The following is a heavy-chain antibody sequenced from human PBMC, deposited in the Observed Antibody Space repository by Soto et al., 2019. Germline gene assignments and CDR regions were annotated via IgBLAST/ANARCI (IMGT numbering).Heavy chain of an antibody. CDR3: AGDSVAGAMDV. D-gene: IGHD6-19*01. Sequence: KPSETLSLTCTVSGYSRSRYYWSWVRQSAGKGLEWIGRIYTSGSTTYNPSLQSRVTMSLDTSKNQLSLKLSSVTAADTAVYYCAGDSVAGAMDVWGQGTTVTVSS. CDR1: GYSRSRYY. J-gene: IGHJ6*02. V-gene: IGHV4-4*07. CDR2: IYTSGST.